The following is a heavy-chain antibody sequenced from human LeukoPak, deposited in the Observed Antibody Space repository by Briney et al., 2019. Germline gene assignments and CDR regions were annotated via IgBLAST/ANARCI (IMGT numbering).Heavy chain of an antibody. V-gene: IGHV1-69*05. Sequence: SVKVSCKASGGTFSSYAISWVRQAPGQGLEWMGGIIPIFGTANYAQKFQGGVTITTDESTSTAYMELSSLRSEDTAVYYCARDRGGYSYGYYYYYYMDVWGKGTTVTVSS. CDR2: IIPIFGTA. CDR3: ARDRGGYSYGYYYYYYMDV. CDR1: GGTFSSYA. D-gene: IGHD5-18*01. J-gene: IGHJ6*03.